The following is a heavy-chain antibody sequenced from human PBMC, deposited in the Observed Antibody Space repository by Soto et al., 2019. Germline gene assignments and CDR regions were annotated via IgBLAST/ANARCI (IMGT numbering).Heavy chain of an antibody. CDR1: GYTFPSYG. CDR3: ARGTDVSSGRGPLDY. J-gene: IGHJ4*02. V-gene: IGHV1-18*01. Sequence: QVQLVQSGAEVKKPGASVQVSCKASGYTFPSYGISWVRQAPAQGREWMGWISAYNGHTNYAQKLQGRVTMTTDPSPSTAHMELRSLRSADTAVYYCARGTDVSSGRGPLDYWGQGTLVTVSS. D-gene: IGHD3-16*02. CDR2: ISAYNGHT.